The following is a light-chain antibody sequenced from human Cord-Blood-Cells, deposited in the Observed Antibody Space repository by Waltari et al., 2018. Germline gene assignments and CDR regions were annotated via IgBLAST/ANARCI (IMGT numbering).Light chain of an antibody. J-gene: IGLJ2*01. CDR1: NIGSKS. CDR2: DDS. V-gene: IGLV3-21*03. CDR3: QVWDSSSDHPE. Sequence: SYVLTQPPSVSVAPGKTARITCGGNNIGSKSVHWYQQKPGQAPVLVVYDDSDRPPGFPERFSGANSGNTATLTISRVEAGDEADYYCQVWDSSSDHPEFGGGTKLTVL.